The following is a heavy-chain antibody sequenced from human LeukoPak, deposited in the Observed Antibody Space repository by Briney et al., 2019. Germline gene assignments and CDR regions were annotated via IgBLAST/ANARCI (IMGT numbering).Heavy chain of an antibody. Sequence: ASVTVSCKASGYTFTAYYMHWVRQAPGQGLEWLGWINPNSGGPNYAQKFQGRVTMTRDTSISTAYMELSSLRSEDTAVYYCAADLYDFWSGYPPLGYWGQGTLVTVSS. D-gene: IGHD3-3*01. CDR2: INPNSGGP. V-gene: IGHV1-2*02. J-gene: IGHJ4*02. CDR3: AADLYDFWSGYPPLGY. CDR1: GYTFTAYY.